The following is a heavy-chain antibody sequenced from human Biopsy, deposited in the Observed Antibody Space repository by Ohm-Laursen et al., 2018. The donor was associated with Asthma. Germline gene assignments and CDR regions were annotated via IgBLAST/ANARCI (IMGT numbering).Heavy chain of an antibody. CDR2: LIPVLGTP. Sequence: SSVKVSCKASGDSFSNYAISWVRQAPGQVLEWMGGLIPVLGTPDHSQMFEGRVTITAGESTSTAYMELSSLSSEDTAVYYCARGYSGSDRIVYYYSGLEVWGQGTTVTVSS. CDR3: ARGYSGSDRIVYYYSGLEV. V-gene: IGHV1-69*01. J-gene: IGHJ6*02. CDR1: GDSFSNYA. D-gene: IGHD5-12*01.